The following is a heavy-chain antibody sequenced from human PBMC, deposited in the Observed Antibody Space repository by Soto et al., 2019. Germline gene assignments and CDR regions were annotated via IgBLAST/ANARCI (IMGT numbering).Heavy chain of an antibody. CDR2: ISSGGGNT. Sequence: EVQLLEAGGGLVQPGGSLRLSCAASGFTLRSSAMSWVRQAPGKGLEWVSAISSGGGNTFYADSVKGRFTISRDNSSNTRYLHTNSLRAEDTAVYYCVKDRVLPSGTQWGQGALVTVSS. CDR3: VKDRVLPSGTQ. V-gene: IGHV3-23*01. D-gene: IGHD2-2*01. J-gene: IGHJ4*02. CDR1: GFTLRSSA.